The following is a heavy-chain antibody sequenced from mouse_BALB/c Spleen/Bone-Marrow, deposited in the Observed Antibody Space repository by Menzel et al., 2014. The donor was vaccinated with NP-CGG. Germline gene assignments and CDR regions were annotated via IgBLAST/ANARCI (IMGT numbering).Heavy chain of an antibody. CDR1: GYAFSSYW. Sequence: QVHVKQSGAELVRPGSSVKISCKASGYAFSSYWMTWVKQRPGQGLEWIGQIYPGDGETNYNGKFKGKATLTADKSSSTAYMQLSGPTSEDSAVYFCAKVTTGFAYWGQGTLVTVSA. CDR3: AKVTTGFAY. V-gene: IGHV1-80*01. D-gene: IGHD2-2*01. CDR2: IYPGDGET. J-gene: IGHJ3*01.